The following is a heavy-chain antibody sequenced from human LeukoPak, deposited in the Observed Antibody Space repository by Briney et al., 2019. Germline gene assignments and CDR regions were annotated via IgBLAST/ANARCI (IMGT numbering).Heavy chain of an antibody. V-gene: IGHV3-43*02. Sequence: PGGSPRLSCAASGFTFDDCAVHWVRQAPGKGLEWVSRISGDGGSTYYADSAKGRFTISRDNSKNSLYLQMNSLRTEDTALYYCAQDIGGDYGDYGGGFWGQGTLVTVSS. CDR1: GFTFDDCA. CDR3: AQDIGGDYGDYGGGF. D-gene: IGHD4-17*01. J-gene: IGHJ4*02. CDR2: ISGDGGST.